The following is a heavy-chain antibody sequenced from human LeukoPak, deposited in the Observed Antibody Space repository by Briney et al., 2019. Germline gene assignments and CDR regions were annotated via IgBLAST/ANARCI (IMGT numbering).Heavy chain of an antibody. CDR2: ISGSGGST. J-gene: IGHJ4*02. D-gene: IGHD6-19*01. CDR1: GFTFSSYA. V-gene: IGHV3-23*01. CDR3: AKGSLDGWLVTYRYFDN. Sequence: GGSLRLSCAASGFTFSSYAMSWVRQAPGKGLEWVSAISGSGGSTYYADSVKGRFTISRDNSKNTLYLQMNSLRAEDTAVYYCAKGSLDGWLVTYRYFDNWGQGTLVTVSS.